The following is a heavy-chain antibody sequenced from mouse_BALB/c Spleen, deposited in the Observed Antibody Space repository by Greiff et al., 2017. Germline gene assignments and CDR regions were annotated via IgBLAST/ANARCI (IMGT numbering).Heavy chain of an antibody. D-gene: IGHD1-1*01. J-gene: IGHJ3*01. CDR1: GYTFTDYA. CDR3: ARGDYYGSSYGAY. CDR2: ISTYYGDA. V-gene: IGHV1S137*01. Sequence: VQLVESGAELVRPGVSVKISCKGSGYTFTDYAMHWVKQSHAKSLEWIGVISTYYGDASYNQKFKGKATMTVDKSSSTAYMELARLTSEDSAIYYCARGDYYGSSYGAYWGQGTLVTVSA.